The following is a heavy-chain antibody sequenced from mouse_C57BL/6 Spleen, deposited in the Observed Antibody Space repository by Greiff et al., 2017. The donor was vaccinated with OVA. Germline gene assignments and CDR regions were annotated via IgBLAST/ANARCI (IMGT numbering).Heavy chain of an antibody. J-gene: IGHJ3*01. CDR1: GYTFTDYE. CDR3: TRNGLGRFAD. Sequence: QVQLQQSGAELVRPGASVTLSCKASGYTFTDYEMHWVKQTPVHGLEWIGAIDPETGGTAYNQKFKGKAILTEDKSSSTAYMELRILTSEDAAVYYCTRNGLGRFADWGQGTLVTVSA. D-gene: IGHD4-1*01. CDR2: IDPETGGT. V-gene: IGHV1-15*01.